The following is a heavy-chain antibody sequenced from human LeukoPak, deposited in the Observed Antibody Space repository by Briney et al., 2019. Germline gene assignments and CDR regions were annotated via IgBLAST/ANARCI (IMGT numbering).Heavy chain of an antibody. CDR2: ISSSSSYI. Sequence: PGGSLRLSCAASGFTFSSYSMNWVRQAPGKGLEWVSSISSSSSYIYYADSVKGRFTISRDNAKNSLYLQMNSRRAEDAAVYYCTSDTAMVRGVIDYWGQGTLVTVSS. CDR3: TSDTAMVRGVIDY. CDR1: GFTFSSYS. V-gene: IGHV3-21*01. D-gene: IGHD3-10*01. J-gene: IGHJ4*02.